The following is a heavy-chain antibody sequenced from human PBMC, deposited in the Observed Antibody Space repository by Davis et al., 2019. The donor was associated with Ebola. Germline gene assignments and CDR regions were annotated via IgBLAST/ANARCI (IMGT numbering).Heavy chain of an antibody. V-gene: IGHV3-23*01. CDR3: ASHKLDSRGYSFTLYY. D-gene: IGHD5-18*01. Sequence: GESLKISCAASGFTFSSYAMSWVRQAPGKGLEWVSAISGSGGSTSYAQKFQGRVTMTRDTSTSTVYMELSSLRSEDTAVYYCASHKLDSRGYSFTLYYWGQGTLVTVSS. CDR1: GFTFSSYA. CDR2: ISGSGGST. J-gene: IGHJ4*02.